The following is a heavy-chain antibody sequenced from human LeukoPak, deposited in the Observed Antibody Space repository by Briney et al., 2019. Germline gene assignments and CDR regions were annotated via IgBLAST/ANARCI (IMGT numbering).Heavy chain of an antibody. D-gene: IGHD6-13*01. CDR1: GFTFSIYG. CDR2: IYSGGST. V-gene: IGHV3-66*01. Sequence: PGGSLRLSCAASGFTFSIYGMHWVRQAPGKGLEWVSVIYSGGSTYYADSVKGRFTISRDNSKNTLYLQMNSLRAEDTAVYYCASSWQQLGNFDYWGQGTLVTVSS. J-gene: IGHJ4*02. CDR3: ASSWQQLGNFDY.